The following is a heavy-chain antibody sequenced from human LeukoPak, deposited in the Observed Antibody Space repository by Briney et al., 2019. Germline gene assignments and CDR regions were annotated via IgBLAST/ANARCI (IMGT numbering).Heavy chain of an antibody. CDR2: INHSGST. CDR1: GGSFSGYY. CDR3: AISNSLEMATIESSWFDP. J-gene: IGHJ5*02. D-gene: IGHD5-24*01. V-gene: IGHV4-34*01. Sequence: SETLSLTCAVYGGSFSGYYWSWIRQPPGKGLEWIGEINHSGSTNYNPSLKSRVTISVDTSKNQFSLKLSSVTAADTAVYYCAISNSLEMATIESSWFDPWGQGTLVTVSS.